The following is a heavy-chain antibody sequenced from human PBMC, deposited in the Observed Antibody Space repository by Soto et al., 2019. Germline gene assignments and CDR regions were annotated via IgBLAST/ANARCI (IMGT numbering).Heavy chain of an antibody. CDR1: GGTFSSYA. CDR2: IIPIFGTA. Sequence: GASVKVSCKASGGTFSSYAISWVRQAPGQGLEWMGGIIPIFGTANYAQKFQGRVTITADKSTSTAYMELSSLRSEDTAVYYCARDLSNHYYDSSGFDYWGQGTQVPVSS. V-gene: IGHV1-69*06. D-gene: IGHD3-22*01. CDR3: ARDLSNHYYDSSGFDY. J-gene: IGHJ4*02.